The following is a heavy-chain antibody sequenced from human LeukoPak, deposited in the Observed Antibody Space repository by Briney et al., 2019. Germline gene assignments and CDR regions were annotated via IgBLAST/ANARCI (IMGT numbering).Heavy chain of an antibody. CDR3: ARALPLGAAAGNDAFDI. J-gene: IGHJ3*02. Sequence: SETLSLTCAVYGGSFSGYYWSWIRQPPGKGLEWIGEINHSGSTNYNPSLKSRVTISVDTSKNQFSLKLSSVTAADTAVYYCARALPLGAAAGNDAFDIWGQGTMVTVSS. CDR2: INHSGST. CDR1: GGSFSGYY. V-gene: IGHV4-34*01. D-gene: IGHD6-13*01.